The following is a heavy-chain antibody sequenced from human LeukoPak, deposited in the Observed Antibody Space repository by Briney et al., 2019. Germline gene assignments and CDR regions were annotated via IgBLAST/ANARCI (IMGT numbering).Heavy chain of an antibody. D-gene: IGHD3-22*01. J-gene: IGHJ4*02. CDR3: ARDCDRSGYYCY. Sequence: ASVKVSCKASGHTFTSYGISWVRQAPGQGLEWMGWISGDNGDTYYAQKLQGRVTMTSDTSTSTAFMELRSLRSDDTAVYYCARDCDRSGYYCYWGQGTLVTVSS. CDR1: GHTFTSYG. CDR2: ISGDNGDT. V-gene: IGHV1-18*01.